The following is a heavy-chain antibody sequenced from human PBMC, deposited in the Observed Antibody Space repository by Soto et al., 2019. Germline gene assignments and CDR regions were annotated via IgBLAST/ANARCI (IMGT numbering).Heavy chain of an antibody. J-gene: IGHJ4*02. V-gene: IGHV3-21*01. CDR2: ISNSSSYI. CDR3: AKLYSGYSSGSNLDY. Sequence: PGGSLRLSCAASGFTFSSYSMDWVRQAPGKGLEWVASISNSSSYIYYADSVKGRFTISRDNSKNTLYLQMNSLRAEDTAVYYCAKLYSGYSSGSNLDYWGQGTLVTVSS. D-gene: IGHD6-19*01. CDR1: GFTFSSYS.